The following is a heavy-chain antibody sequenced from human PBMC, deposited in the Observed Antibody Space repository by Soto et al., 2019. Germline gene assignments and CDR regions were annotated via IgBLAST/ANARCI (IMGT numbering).Heavy chain of an antibody. V-gene: IGHV3-30*18. CDR2: ISYDGSNK. CDR1: GFNFSSYC. CDR3: AKDLFLEGLYYYYGMDV. Sequence: PGGSLRLSCAASGFNFSSYCMHWVRQAPGKGLEWVAVISYDGSNKYYADSVKGRFTISRDNSKNTLYLQMNSLRAEDTAVYYCAKDLFLEGLYYYYGMDVWGQGTTVTVSS. J-gene: IGHJ6*02.